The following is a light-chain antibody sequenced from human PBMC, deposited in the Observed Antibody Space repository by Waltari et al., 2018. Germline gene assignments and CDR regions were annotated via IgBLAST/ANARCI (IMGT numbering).Light chain of an antibody. CDR3: NSYTSSSTFYV. CDR2: DVS. J-gene: IGLJ1*01. Sequence: QSALTQPASVSGSPGQSITISCTGTSSDVGGYDFVSWYQQHPGKAPKLLIYDVSKRPSGGSNRFSGSKSGNTASLTISGLQAEDEADYFCNSYTSSSTFYVFGTGTKVTVL. CDR1: SSDVGGYDF. V-gene: IGLV2-14*03.